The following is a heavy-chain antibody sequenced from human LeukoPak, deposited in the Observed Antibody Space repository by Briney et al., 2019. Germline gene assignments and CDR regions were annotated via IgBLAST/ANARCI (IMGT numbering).Heavy chain of an antibody. CDR2: ISSSSSTI. D-gene: IGHD6-19*01. CDR3: ARDPPYSSGWYGDY. CDR1: GFTFSSYS. V-gene: IGHV3-48*04. J-gene: IGHJ4*02. Sequence: GGSLRLSCAASGFTFSSYSMNWVRQAPGKGLEWVSYISSSSSTIYYADSVKGRFTISRDNAKNSLYLQMNSLRAEDTAVYYCARDPPYSSGWYGDYWGQGTLVTVSS.